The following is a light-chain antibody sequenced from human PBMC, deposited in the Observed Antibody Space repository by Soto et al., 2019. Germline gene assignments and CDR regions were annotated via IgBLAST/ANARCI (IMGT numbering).Light chain of an antibody. CDR1: SSDVGGYNY. CDR3: CSYTSSSTYV. V-gene: IGLV2-14*01. J-gene: IGLJ1*01. CDR2: DVS. Sequence: QSALTQPASVSGSPGQSITISCTGTSSDVGGYNYVSWYQQHPGKAPKLMIYDVSNRPSGVSNRFSGSKSGNTASLTISGLQAEDDADYYCCSYTSSSTYVFGCGTKVIVL.